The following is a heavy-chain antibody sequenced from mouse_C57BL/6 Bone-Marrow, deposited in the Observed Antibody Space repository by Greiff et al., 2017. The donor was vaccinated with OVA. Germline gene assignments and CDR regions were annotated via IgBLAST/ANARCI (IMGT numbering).Heavy chain of an antibody. CDR2: IYPGDGDT. CDR3: ARCDYDLDY. J-gene: IGHJ3*01. V-gene: IGHV1-82*01. Sequence: VQLQQSGPELVKPGASVKISCKASGYAFSSSWMNWVKQRPGKGLEWIGRIYPGDGDTNYNGKFKGKATLTADKSSSTAYIQLSSLTSEDSAVYFCARCDYDLDYWGQGTLVTVSA. D-gene: IGHD2-4*01. CDR1: GYAFSSSW.